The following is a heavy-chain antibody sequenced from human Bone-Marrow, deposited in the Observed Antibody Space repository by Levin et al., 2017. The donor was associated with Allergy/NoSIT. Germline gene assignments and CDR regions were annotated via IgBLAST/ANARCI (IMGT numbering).Heavy chain of an antibody. CDR1: GGSISSSTYS. CDR2: VYYTGST. J-gene: IGHJ4*02. CDR3: ARAPYYGPARPYQSDY. V-gene: IGHV4-39*01. Sequence: SETLSLTCSVSGGSISSSTYSWGWIRQPPGKGLEWIGNVYYTGSTHYNPSLKSRVTISADTSKNQFSLKLSSVTAADTAVYYCARAPYYGPARPYQSDYWGQGTLVTVSS. D-gene: IGHD3-10*01.